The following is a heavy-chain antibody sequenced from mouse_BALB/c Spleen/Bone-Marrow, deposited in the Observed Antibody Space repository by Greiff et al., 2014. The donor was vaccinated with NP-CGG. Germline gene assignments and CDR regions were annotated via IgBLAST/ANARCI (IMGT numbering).Heavy chain of an antibody. J-gene: IGHJ1*01. CDR2: IWGDGST. Sequence: LMESGPGLVAPSQSLSITCTVSGISLTSYGVSWVRQSPGKGLEWLGVIWGDGSTNYHSALISRLSISKDNSKSQVFLKLNSLQTDDTATYYCAKGPYYGYLYFDVWGAGTTVTVSS. CDR3: AKGPYYGYLYFDV. V-gene: IGHV2-3*01. D-gene: IGHD1-2*01. CDR1: GISLTSYG.